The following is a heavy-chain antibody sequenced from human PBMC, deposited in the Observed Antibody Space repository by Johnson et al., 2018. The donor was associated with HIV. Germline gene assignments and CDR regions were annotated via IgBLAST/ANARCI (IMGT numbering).Heavy chain of an antibody. Sequence: QMLLVEYGGGVVQPGRSLRLSCAASGFTFSSYAMHWVRQAPGKGLEWVAVISYDGSNKYYADSVKGRFTISRDNSKNTLYLHMSSLRAEDTALYYCARDSFIAVTLSDAFDIWGQGTVVTVSS. CDR1: GFTFSSYA. J-gene: IGHJ3*02. D-gene: IGHD6-19*01. V-gene: IGHV3-30*04. CDR3: ARDSFIAVTLSDAFDI. CDR2: ISYDGSNK.